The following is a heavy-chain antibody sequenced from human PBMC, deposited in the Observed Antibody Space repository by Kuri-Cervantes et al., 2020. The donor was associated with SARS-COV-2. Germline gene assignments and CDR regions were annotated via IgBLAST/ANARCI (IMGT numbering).Heavy chain of an antibody. D-gene: IGHD6-19*01. J-gene: IGHJ3*02. CDR2: IGTAGDT. V-gene: IGHV3-13*03. Sequence: GGSLRLSCAACGFTFSSYDMHWVRQATGKGLEWVSAIGTAGDTYYPGSVKGQFTISRDNAKNSLYLQMNSLRAEDTAVYYCAFPISCWYGGAFDIWGQGTMVTVSS. CDR3: AFPISCWYGGAFDI. CDR1: GFTFSSYD.